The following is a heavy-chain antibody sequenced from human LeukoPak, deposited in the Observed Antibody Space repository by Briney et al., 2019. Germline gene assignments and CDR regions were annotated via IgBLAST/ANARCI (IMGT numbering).Heavy chain of an antibody. CDR2: ISSGSTYI. J-gene: IGHJ3*02. Sequence: PGGSLRLSCAASGFTFSDSYMSWIRQVPGKGLEWVSSISSGSTYIYNADSVQGRFTISRDNAKNSLFLLVNSLRAEDTAVYYCARDKNGVFDIWGQRTMVTVSS. CDR3: ARDKNGVFDI. CDR1: GFTFSDSY. V-gene: IGHV3-11*04. D-gene: IGHD3-3*01.